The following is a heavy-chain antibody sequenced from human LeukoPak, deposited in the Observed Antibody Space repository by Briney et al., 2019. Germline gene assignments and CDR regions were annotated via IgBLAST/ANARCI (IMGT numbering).Heavy chain of an antibody. D-gene: IGHD1-26*01. Sequence: ASVKVSCMASGYTFTSYYMHWVRQAPGQGLEWMGIINPSGGSTSYAQKFQGRVTMTRDTSTSTVYMELSSLRSEDTAVYYCAREGAVSSGYYYGMDVWGQGTTVTVSS. CDR2: INPSGGST. CDR1: GYTFTSYY. CDR3: AREGAVSSGYYYGMDV. J-gene: IGHJ6*02. V-gene: IGHV1-46*01.